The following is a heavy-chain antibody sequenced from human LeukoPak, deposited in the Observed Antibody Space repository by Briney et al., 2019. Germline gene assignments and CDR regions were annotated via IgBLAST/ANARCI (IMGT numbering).Heavy chain of an antibody. CDR3: ASIAYCGDDCFSGYNGMDV. CDR1: GDSISSSRYY. D-gene: IGHD2-21*02. V-gene: IGHV4-39*01. J-gene: IGHJ6*02. CDR2: IYYSGST. Sequence: SETLSLTCTVSGDSISSSRYYWGWIRQPPGKGLEWIGSIYYSGSTYFNPSLRSRVTISVHTSKNQFSLKLSSVTAADTAVYYCASIAYCGDDCFSGYNGMDVWGQGTTVTVSS.